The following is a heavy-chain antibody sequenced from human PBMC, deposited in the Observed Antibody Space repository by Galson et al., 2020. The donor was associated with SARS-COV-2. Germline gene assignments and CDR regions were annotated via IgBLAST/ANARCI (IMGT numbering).Heavy chain of an antibody. D-gene: IGHD3-10*01. J-gene: IGHJ5*02. CDR2: VYYSGTT. V-gene: IGHV4-39*07. CDR1: GGSVSSSNYH. Sequence: ASETLSLTCPVSGGSVSSSNYHWAWIRRPPGKGLEWIGSVYYSGTTYYKPSLKSRVTISVDTSKNQSSLKLFSVTAADTAVYYCARDLRSFYGSGRGNWFDPWGQGLLVTVSS. CDR3: ARDLRSFYGSGRGNWFDP.